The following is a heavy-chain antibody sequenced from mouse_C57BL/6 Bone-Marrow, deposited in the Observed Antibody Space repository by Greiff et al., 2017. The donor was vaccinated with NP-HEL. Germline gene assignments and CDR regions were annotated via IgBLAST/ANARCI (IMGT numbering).Heavy chain of an antibody. J-gene: IGHJ4*01. Sequence: QVQLQQPGAELVKPGASVKLSCKASGYTFTSYWMHWVKQRPGRGLEWIGRIDPNSGGTKYNEKFKSKATLTVDKPSSSAYMQLSSLTSEYSAVYYCARTEEKLDYSNSYAMDYWGQGTSVTVSS. CDR3: ARTEEKLDYSNSYAMDY. D-gene: IGHD2-5*01. CDR1: GYTFTSYW. CDR2: IDPNSGGT. V-gene: IGHV1-72*01.